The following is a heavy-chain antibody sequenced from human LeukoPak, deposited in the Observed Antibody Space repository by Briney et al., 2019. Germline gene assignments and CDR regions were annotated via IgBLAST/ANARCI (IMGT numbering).Heavy chain of an antibody. CDR1: GFTFSSYW. J-gene: IGHJ6*04. V-gene: IGHV3-7*01. D-gene: IGHD3-10*02. CDR2: IKEDGSHK. Sequence: GGSLRLSCAASGFTFSSYWMSWGRQAPGKGLEWVANIKEDGSHKYYLDSVKGRFTISRDNAKNSLYLQMNSLRAEDTAVYYCAELGITMIGGVWGKGTTVTISS. CDR3: AELGITMIGGV.